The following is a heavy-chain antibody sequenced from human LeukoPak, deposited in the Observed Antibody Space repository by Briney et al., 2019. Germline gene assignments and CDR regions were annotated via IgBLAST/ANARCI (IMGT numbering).Heavy chain of an antibody. V-gene: IGHV4-59*08. J-gene: IGHJ6*03. CDR1: GGSISRYY. Sequence: PSETLSLTCTVSGGSISRYYWSWIRQPPGKGLEWIGYIYYSGSTKYNPSLKSRVTISVDTSKNQFSLKLSSVTAADTAVYYCARRPEYCSSTSCLGYYYYYMDVWGKGTTVTVSS. CDR3: ARRPEYCSSTSCLGYYYYYMDV. D-gene: IGHD2-2*01. CDR2: IYYSGST.